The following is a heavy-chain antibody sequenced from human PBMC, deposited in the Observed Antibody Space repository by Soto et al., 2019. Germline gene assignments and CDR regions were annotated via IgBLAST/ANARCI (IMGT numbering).Heavy chain of an antibody. CDR3: ARDPSDFWSGYGYFDY. V-gene: IGHV3-33*01. J-gene: IGHJ4*02. Sequence: PGGSLRLSCPASGFTFSSYGMYWVSQAPGKGLEWVAVIWYDGSNKYYADSVKGRFTISRDNSKNTLYLQMNSLRAEDTAVYYCARDPSDFWSGYGYFDYWGQGTLVTVSS. D-gene: IGHD3-3*01. CDR1: GFTFSSYG. CDR2: IWYDGSNK.